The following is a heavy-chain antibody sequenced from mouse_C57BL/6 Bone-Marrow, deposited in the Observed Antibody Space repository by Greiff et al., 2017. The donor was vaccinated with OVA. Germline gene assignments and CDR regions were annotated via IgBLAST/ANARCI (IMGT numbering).Heavy chain of an antibody. J-gene: IGHJ2*01. Sequence: QVQLQQSGPELVKPGASVKISCKASGYAFSSSWMHWVKQRPGKGLEWIGRIYPGDGDTNYNGKFKGKATLTADKSSSTAYMQLSSLTSEDSAVYFCARSSGLFDYWGQGTTLTVSS. V-gene: IGHV1-82*01. CDR1: GYAFSSSW. CDR2: IYPGDGDT. CDR3: ARSSGLFDY.